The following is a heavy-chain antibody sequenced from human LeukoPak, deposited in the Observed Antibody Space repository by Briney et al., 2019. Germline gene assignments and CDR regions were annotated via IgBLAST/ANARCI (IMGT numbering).Heavy chain of an antibody. Sequence: LPGGSLRLSCAASGFTFSSYAMSWVRQAPGKGLEWVSAISGSGGSTYYADSVKGRFTISRDNSKNTLYLQMNSLRAEDTAVYYCAKGGLNDFWSGYTYWGQGTLVTVSS. V-gene: IGHV3-23*01. J-gene: IGHJ4*02. CDR2: ISGSGGST. CDR1: GFTFSSYA. CDR3: AKGGLNDFWSGYTY. D-gene: IGHD3-3*01.